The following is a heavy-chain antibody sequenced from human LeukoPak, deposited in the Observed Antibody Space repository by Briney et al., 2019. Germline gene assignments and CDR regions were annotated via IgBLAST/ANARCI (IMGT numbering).Heavy chain of an antibody. CDR2: ISSSSSYI. Sequence: KAGGSPRLSCAASGFTFSSYSMNWVRQAPGKGLEWVSSISSSSSYIYYADSVKGRFTISRDNAKNSLYLQMNSLRAEDTAVYYCARNTMIVVTDAFDIWGQGTMVTVSS. D-gene: IGHD3-22*01. CDR1: GFTFSSYS. V-gene: IGHV3-21*01. CDR3: ARNTMIVVTDAFDI. J-gene: IGHJ3*02.